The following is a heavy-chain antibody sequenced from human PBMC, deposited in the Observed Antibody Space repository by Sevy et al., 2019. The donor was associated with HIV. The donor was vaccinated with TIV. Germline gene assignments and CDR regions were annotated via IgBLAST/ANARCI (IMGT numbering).Heavy chain of an antibody. CDR3: AREEVQAGEYYYYGMDV. Sequence: GGSLRLSCAASGFTVSSNYMSWVRQAPGKGLEWVSVIYSGGSTYYVDSVKGRFTISRDNSKNTLYLQMNSLRAEDTAVYYCAREEVQAGEYYYYGMDVWGQGTTVTVSS. D-gene: IGHD7-27*01. CDR1: GFTVSSNY. V-gene: IGHV3-53*01. CDR2: IYSGGST. J-gene: IGHJ6*02.